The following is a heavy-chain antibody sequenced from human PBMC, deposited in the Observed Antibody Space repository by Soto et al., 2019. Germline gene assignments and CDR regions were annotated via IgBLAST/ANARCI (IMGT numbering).Heavy chain of an antibody. Sequence: GASVKVSCKASGYTFTSYGISWVRQAPGQGLEWMGWISAYNGNTNYAQKLQGRVTMTTDTSTSTAYMELRSLRSDDTAVYYCARDRRGSPAAMPSWYNWFDPWGQGTLVTVSS. D-gene: IGHD2-2*01. J-gene: IGHJ5*02. CDR3: ARDRRGSPAAMPSWYNWFDP. CDR2: ISAYNGNT. V-gene: IGHV1-18*01. CDR1: GYTFTSYG.